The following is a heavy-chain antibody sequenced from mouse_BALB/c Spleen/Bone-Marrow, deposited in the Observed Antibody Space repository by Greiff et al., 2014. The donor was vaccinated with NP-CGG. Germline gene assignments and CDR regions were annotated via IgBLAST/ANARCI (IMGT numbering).Heavy chain of an antibody. D-gene: IGHD2-14*01. Sequence: VQLQESGAELVRPGVSVKISCKGSGYTFTDYAIHWVKQSHAKSLEWIGLISGYYGDAIYNQKFKGKATMTVDKSSRTAYMDLARLTSKDSANYYCATYGKVRYAMDYWGQGTSVTVSS. V-gene: IGHV1-67*01. CDR1: GYTFTDYA. J-gene: IGHJ4*01. CDR2: ISGYYGDA. CDR3: ATYGKVRYAMDY.